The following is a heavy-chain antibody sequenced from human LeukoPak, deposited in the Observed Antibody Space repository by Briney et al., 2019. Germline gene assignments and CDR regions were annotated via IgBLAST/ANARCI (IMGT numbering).Heavy chain of an antibody. Sequence: ASVKVSCKAYGYTFTSYGISWVRQAPGQGLEWMGWISAYNGNTNYAQKLQGRVTMTTDTSTSTAYMELRSLRSDDTAVYYCARRPILTGYFPFDYWGQGTLVTVSS. J-gene: IGHJ4*02. D-gene: IGHD3-9*01. CDR3: ARRPILTGYFPFDY. V-gene: IGHV1-18*01. CDR1: GYTFTSYG. CDR2: ISAYNGNT.